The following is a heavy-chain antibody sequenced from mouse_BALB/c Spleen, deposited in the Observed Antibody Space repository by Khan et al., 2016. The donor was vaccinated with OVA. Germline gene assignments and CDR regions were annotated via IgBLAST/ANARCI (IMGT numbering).Heavy chain of an antibody. CDR2: ISSGGSYT. Sequence: EVQLQESGGDLVKPGGSLKLSCAASGFTFSTYGMSWVRQTPDKRLEWVAAISSGGSYTYYPDSVKGRFTISRDNAKNTLYLQMSSLKSEDTAMYCCTRLAYYYNSKGFAYWGQGTLVTVSA. V-gene: IGHV5-6*01. J-gene: IGHJ3*01. CDR3: TRLAYYYNSKGFAY. CDR1: GFTFSTYG. D-gene: IGHD1-1*01.